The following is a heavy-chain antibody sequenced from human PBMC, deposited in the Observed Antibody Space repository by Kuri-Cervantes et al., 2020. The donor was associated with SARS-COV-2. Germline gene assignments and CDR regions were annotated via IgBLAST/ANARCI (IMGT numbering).Heavy chain of an antibody. CDR1: GYTFTRSD. V-gene: IGHV1-8*01. J-gene: IGHJ5*02. CDR3: ARLLYGALNGGAPRFDP. D-gene: IGHD4-17*01. Sequence: ASVKVSCKASGYTFTRSDINWVRQATGQGLEWMGWMNPNSGNTGYAQKFQGRVTMTRNTSISTAYMELSSLRSEDTAVYYCARLLYGALNGGAPRFDPWGQGTLVTVSS. CDR2: MNPNSGNT.